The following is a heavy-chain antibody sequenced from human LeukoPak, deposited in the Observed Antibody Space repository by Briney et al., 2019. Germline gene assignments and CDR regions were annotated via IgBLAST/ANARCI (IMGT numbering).Heavy chain of an antibody. J-gene: IGHJ4*02. V-gene: IGHV3-23*01. D-gene: IGHD5-18*01. CDR2: ITGHGKNT. Sequence: GGSLRLSCAASGFTFSDYYMSWIRQAPGKGLEWVSGITGHGKNTYYADSVKGRFTISRDNSRNTVHLQMNSLRVEDTAVYYCANDLGWIQLNLGRGQGTLVTVSS. CDR3: ANDLGWIQLNLG. CDR1: GFTFSDYY.